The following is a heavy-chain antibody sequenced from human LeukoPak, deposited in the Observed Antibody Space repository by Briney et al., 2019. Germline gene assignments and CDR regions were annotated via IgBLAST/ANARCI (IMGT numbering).Heavy chain of an antibody. D-gene: IGHD3-3*01. J-gene: IGHJ4*02. CDR2: IKQDGSEK. V-gene: IGHV3-7*04. CDR1: GFTFSSYW. Sequence: DPGGSLRLSCAASGFTFSSYWMSWVRQAPGKGREGVANIKQDGSEKYYVDSVKGRFTISRDNAKNSLYLQMNSLRAEDTAVYYCAGVYYDFWSGYPGYWGQGTLVTVSS. CDR3: AGVYYDFWSGYPGY.